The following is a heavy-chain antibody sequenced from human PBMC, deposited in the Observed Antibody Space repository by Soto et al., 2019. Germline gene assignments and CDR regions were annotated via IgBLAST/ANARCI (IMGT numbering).Heavy chain of an antibody. CDR3: ARRGGLLQRIRGYCSGGSCYMGGAAFDI. D-gene: IGHD2-15*01. Sequence: SETLSLTCAVYGGSFSGYYWSWIRQPPGKGLEWIGEINHSGSTNYNPSLKSRVTISVDTSKNQFSLKLSSVTAADTVVYYCARRGGLLQRIRGYCSGGSCYMGGAAFDIWGQGTMVTVSS. J-gene: IGHJ3*02. V-gene: IGHV4-34*01. CDR2: INHSGST. CDR1: GGSFSGYY.